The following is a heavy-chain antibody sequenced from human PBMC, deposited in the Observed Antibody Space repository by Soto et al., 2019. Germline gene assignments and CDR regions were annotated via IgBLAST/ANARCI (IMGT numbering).Heavy chain of an antibody. CDR1: GYTFTSYG. J-gene: IGHJ5*02. D-gene: IGHD4-4*01. CDR3: AGDGATVTRVRWFET. CDR2: ISAYNGKT. Sequence: QVQLVQSGAEVKKPGASVKVSCKASGYTFTSYGISWVRQAPGQGLEGIGWISAYNGKTNYAQKRQGRVTMTTDTSTSTAYMELRSMRADDTDVDYCAGDGATVTRVRWFETWGQGNLVTVSS. V-gene: IGHV1-18*01.